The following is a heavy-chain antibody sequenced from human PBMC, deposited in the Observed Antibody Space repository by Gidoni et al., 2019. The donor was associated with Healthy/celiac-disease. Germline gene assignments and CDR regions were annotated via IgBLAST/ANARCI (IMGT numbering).Heavy chain of an antibody. D-gene: IGHD6-6*01. V-gene: IGHV3-30*18. Sequence: QVQLLESGGGVVQPGRSLRLPCPASGFTFRSSGMHWVRQAPGKGLDWVAVISYDGSNKYYADSVKGVFTISRGNSKNTLYLQMNSLRAEDTAVYYCAKDSGGMYSSSSAGYYYYGMDVWGQGTTVTVSS. CDR1: GFTFRSSG. CDR3: AKDSGGMYSSSSAGYYYYGMDV. CDR2: ISYDGSNK. J-gene: IGHJ6*02.